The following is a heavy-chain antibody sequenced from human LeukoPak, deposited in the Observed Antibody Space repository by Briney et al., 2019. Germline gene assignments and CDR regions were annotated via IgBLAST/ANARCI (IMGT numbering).Heavy chain of an antibody. D-gene: IGHD1-26*01. CDR3: ARACPSGSGSYWGGSDY. J-gene: IGHJ4*02. CDR2: INPNSGGT. V-gene: IGHV1-2*06. CDR1: GYTFTCYY. Sequence: ASVKVSCKSSGYTFTCYYIHWVRQPPGQGLEWMGRINPNSGGTNYAQKFQGRVTMTSDTSISTAYVDLNRLRCNDTAVYYCARACPSGSGSYWGGSDYWGQGTLVTVSS.